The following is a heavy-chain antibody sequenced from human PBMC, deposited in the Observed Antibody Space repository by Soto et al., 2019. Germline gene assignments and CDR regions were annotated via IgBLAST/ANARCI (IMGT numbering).Heavy chain of an antibody. J-gene: IGHJ6*02. CDR2: SDWDDDK. V-gene: IGHV2-70*17. CDR3: ARVVRGDTKKPPQTDHGMDV. Sequence: SGPTLVNPTQTLTLTCTFSGFSLSTSGMCVSWIRQPPGKALEWLARSDWDDDKFYKKSLQTRHTITKDTSKTQVILTMTNMAPVDTATYYCARVVRGDTKKPPQTDHGMDVWGQGTTVTVSS. CDR1: GFSLSTSGMC. D-gene: IGHD3-10*01.